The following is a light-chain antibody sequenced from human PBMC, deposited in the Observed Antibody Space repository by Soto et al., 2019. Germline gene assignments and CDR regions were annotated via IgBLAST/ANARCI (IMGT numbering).Light chain of an antibody. J-gene: IGKJ1*01. Sequence: LPQSPGTLSLSAVEGATLSSRASRGVSANYLAWYQQKPGQAPTLLIYGASIRAAGIPDRFSGSGSGTDFTLTIRRLETVDFAVYYCQQYGSSPRRFGQGTKVE. CDR2: GAS. CDR1: RGVSANY. V-gene: IGKV3-20*01. CDR3: QQYGSSPRR.